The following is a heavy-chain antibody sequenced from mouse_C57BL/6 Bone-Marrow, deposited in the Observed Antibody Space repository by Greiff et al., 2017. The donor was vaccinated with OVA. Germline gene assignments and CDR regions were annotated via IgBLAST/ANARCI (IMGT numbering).Heavy chain of an antibody. Sequence: QVQLQQSGAELVKPGASVKMSCKASGYTFTSYWITWVKQRPGQGLEWIGDIYPGSGSTNYNEKFKSKATLTVDTSSSTAYMQLSSLTSEDSAVYYCAIYYGSSRRYYAMDYWGQGTSVTVSS. J-gene: IGHJ4*01. V-gene: IGHV1-55*01. CDR2: IYPGSGST. CDR1: GYTFTSYW. CDR3: AIYYGSSRRYYAMDY. D-gene: IGHD1-1*01.